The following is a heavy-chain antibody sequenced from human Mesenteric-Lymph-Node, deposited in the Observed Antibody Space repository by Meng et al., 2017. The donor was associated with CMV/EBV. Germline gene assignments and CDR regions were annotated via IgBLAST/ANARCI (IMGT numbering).Heavy chain of an antibody. D-gene: IGHD5-18*01. J-gene: IGHJ4*02. CDR3: GRQGVDGIQLWSAEY. CDR1: GYRFNSYW. V-gene: IGHV5-51*01. CDR2: IYPGDSGDSDI. Sequence: GESLKISCKGSGYRFNSYWIAWVRQMPGKGLEWMGIIYPGDSGDSDIRYSPSFQGQVTISVDKSITTAYLQWSSLKASDSAMYYCGRQGVDGIQLWSAEYWGQGTLVTVSS.